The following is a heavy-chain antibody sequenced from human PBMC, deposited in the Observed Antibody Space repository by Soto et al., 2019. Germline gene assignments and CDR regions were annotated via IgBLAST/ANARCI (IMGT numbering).Heavy chain of an antibody. J-gene: IGHJ4*02. CDR1: GFTFSSYG. V-gene: IGHV3-30*18. Sequence: PGGSLRLSCAASGFTFSSYGMHWVRQAPGKGLEWVAVISYDGGNKKYVDSVKGRFTISRDNSKNTLYLQMNSLRAEDTAVYYCAKDTYYHDSSGYYVFDYWGQGT. CDR2: ISYDGGNK. D-gene: IGHD3-22*01. CDR3: AKDTYYHDSSGYYVFDY.